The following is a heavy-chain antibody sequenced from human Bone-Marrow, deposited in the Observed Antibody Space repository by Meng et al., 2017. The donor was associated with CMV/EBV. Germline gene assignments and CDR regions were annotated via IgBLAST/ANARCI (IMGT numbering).Heavy chain of an antibody. D-gene: IGHD3/OR15-3a*01. CDR1: GFTCSKAW. Sequence: LSCAASGFTCSKAWMIWVRQAPGKGLEWVGRIKTKTEGGTTDYAAPVEGRFTISRDDSKNTLFLQMNSLKFEDTAVYYCSTQGTVLDYWGQGTLVTVSS. J-gene: IGHJ4*02. CDR3: STQGTVLDY. V-gene: IGHV3-15*01. CDR2: IKTKTEGGTT.